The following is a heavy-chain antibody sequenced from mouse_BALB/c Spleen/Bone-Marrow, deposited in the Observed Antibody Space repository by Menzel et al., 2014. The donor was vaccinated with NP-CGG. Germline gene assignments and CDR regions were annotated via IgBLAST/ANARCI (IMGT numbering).Heavy chain of an antibody. D-gene: IGHD3-1*01. CDR3: ARSGFDY. CDR1: GYTFTSSC. Sequence: VQLQQSGSVLVRPGASVKLSCKASGYTFTSSCMHWAKQRPGQGLEWIGEIHPNSGNTNYNEKFKGKATLTVDTSSSTAYVDLSSRTSEESAVYCCARSGFDYWGQGATLTVSS. V-gene: IGHV1S130*01. CDR2: IHPNSGNT. J-gene: IGHJ2*01.